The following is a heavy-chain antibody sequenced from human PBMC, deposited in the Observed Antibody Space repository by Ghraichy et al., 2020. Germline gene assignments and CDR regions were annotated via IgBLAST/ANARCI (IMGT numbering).Heavy chain of an antibody. CDR2: ISYDGSNK. CDR3: AIIDSSAFDY. Sequence: GGSLRLSCAASGFTFSSYAMHWVRQAPGKGLEWVAVISYDGSNKYYADSVKGRFTISRDNSKNTLYLQMNSLRAEDTAVYYCAIIDSSAFDYWGQGTLVTVSS. J-gene: IGHJ4*02. V-gene: IGHV3-30*04. CDR1: GFTFSSYA. D-gene: IGHD3-22*01.